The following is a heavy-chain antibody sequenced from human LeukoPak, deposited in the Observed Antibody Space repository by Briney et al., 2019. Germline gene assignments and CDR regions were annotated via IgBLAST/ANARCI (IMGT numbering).Heavy chain of an antibody. D-gene: IGHD6-13*01. V-gene: IGHV3-9*01. J-gene: IGHJ6*02. CDR2: ISWNSGSI. CDR3: AKGYSSSWSGMDV. Sequence: LRLSCAASGFTFDDYAMHWVRQAPGKGLEWVSGISWNSGSIGYADSVKGRFTISRDNAKNSLYLQMNSLRAEDTALYYCAKGYSSSWSGMDVWGQGTTVTVSS. CDR1: GFTFDDYA.